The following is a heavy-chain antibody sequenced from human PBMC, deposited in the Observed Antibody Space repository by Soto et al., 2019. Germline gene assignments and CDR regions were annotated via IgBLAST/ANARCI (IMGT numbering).Heavy chain of an antibody. J-gene: IGHJ4*02. D-gene: IGHD3-22*01. CDR3: AKEADISGYYPDY. CDR1: GFTFSSYA. Sequence: PGGSLRLSCAASGFTFSSYAMSWVRQAPGKGLEWVSVISGSGGSTHYADSVKGRSTISRDNSKNTLHLQVNSLRVEDTAVYYCAKEADISGYYPDYWGQGTQVTVSS. V-gene: IGHV3-23*01. CDR2: ISGSGGST.